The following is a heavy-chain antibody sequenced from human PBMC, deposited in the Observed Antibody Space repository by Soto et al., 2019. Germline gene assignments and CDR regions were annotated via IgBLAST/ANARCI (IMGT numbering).Heavy chain of an antibody. CDR2: ISAYNGNT. V-gene: IGHV1-18*01. CDR1: GYTFTSYG. CDR3: ARDEYYDFWKPLYGMDV. J-gene: IGHJ6*02. Sequence: GASVKVSCKASGYTFTSYGIIWVRQAPGQGLECMGWISAYNGNTNYAQKLQGRVTMTTDTSTSTAYMELRSLRSDDTAVYYCARDEYYDFWKPLYGMDVRGQGTTVTVSS. D-gene: IGHD3-3*01.